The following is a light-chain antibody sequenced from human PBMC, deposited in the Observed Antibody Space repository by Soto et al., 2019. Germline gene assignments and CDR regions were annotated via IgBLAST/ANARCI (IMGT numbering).Light chain of an antibody. CDR3: QQYGSSVRT. CDR2: GAS. Sequence: EIVLTQSPGTLSLSPGERATLSCRASQSLSSNYLAWYQQKPGQALRLPIYGASSRATGIPDRFSGSGSGTDFTLTISRLEPEDFAVYYCQQYGSSVRTFGQGTKLEIK. J-gene: IGKJ2*01. V-gene: IGKV3-20*01. CDR1: QSLSSNY.